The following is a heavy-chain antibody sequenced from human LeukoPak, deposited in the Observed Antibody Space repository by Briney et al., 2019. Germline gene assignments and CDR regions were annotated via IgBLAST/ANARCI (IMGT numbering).Heavy chain of an antibody. Sequence: GGSLRLSCAVSGFTFRGAAMTWVRQAPGKGLEWVSLISSSGNNAYYADSVKGRFTISRDNGKNSLYLQMNSLRADDTAVYYCARVRQSGSPLDYWGQGTLVTVSS. V-gene: IGHV3-21*04. J-gene: IGHJ4*02. CDR3: ARVRQSGSPLDY. CDR2: ISSSGNNA. CDR1: GFTFRGAA. D-gene: IGHD1-26*01.